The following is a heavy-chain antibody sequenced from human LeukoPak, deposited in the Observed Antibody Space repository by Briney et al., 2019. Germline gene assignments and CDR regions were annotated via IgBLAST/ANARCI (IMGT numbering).Heavy chain of an antibody. D-gene: IGHD2-2*03. CDR3: AKTGYCSSTSLVSCAFGF. V-gene: IGHV1-2*02. CDR2: FNPNSGGA. J-gene: IGHJ3*01. CDR1: GYTFTSYG. Sequence: GASVKVSCKASGYTFTSYGISWVRQAPGQGLEWMGWFNPNSGGARYAQKFQGRVTLTGDTSITTAFMDLSRVTSDDTAMYFCAKTGYCSSTSLVSCAFGFWGQGSLVTVSS.